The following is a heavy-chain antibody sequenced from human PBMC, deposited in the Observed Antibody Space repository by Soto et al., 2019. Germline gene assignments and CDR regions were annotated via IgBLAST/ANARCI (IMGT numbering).Heavy chain of an antibody. CDR3: ARAGFNYYDFNGHLDY. CDR1: GDSISSDGYS. D-gene: IGHD3-16*01. CDR2: ISHSGST. Sequence: QLQLQESGSGLVKPLETLSLTCTVSGDSISSDGYSWSWVRQPPGKGLEWIGHISHSGSTYHNPSLKSRVSISADKFKNQFSLRLSSVTAADTAVYYCARAGFNYYDFNGHLDYWGQGTLVTVSS. V-gene: IGHV4-30-2*01. J-gene: IGHJ4*02.